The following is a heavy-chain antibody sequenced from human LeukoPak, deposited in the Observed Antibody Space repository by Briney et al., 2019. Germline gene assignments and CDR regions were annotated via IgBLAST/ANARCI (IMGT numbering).Heavy chain of an antibody. CDR3: AKFVTARIFDC. V-gene: IGHV3-23*01. J-gene: IGHJ4*02. CDR2: ITGSGDST. D-gene: IGHD6-6*01. Sequence: GGSLRLSCAASGFTFSSYAMSWVRQAPGKGLEWVSTITGSGDSTYYADSVKGRFTISRDNSKNTLYLQMSTLRAEDTAVYYCAKFVTARIFDCWGQGTLVTVSS. CDR1: GFTFSSYA.